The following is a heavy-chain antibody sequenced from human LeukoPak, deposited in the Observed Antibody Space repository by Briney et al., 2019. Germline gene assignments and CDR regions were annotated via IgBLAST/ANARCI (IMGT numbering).Heavy chain of an antibody. Sequence: PGGSLRLSCSASGFTFSRYAMHRVRQAPGKGLEYVSGFSSNGGSTYYADSVKGRFTISRDNSKNTLYLQMSSLRAEDTAVYYCVKSGSYYNEPYYFDYWGQGTLVTV. J-gene: IGHJ4*02. CDR2: FSSNGGST. D-gene: IGHD3-10*01. CDR3: VKSGSYYNEPYYFDY. CDR1: GFTFSRYA. V-gene: IGHV3-64D*06.